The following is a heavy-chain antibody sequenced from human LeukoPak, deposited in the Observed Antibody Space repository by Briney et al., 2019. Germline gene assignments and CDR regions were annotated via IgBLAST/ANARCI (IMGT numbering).Heavy chain of an antibody. V-gene: IGHV3-11*04. D-gene: IGHD6-13*01. J-gene: IGHJ6*03. CDR1: GFTFSDYY. Sequence: GGSLRLSCAASGFTFSDYYMSWIRQAPGKGLEWVSYISSSGSTIYYADSVKGRFTISRDNSKNTLYLQMNSLRAEDTAVYYCASFYSSSNYYMDVWGKGTTVTISS. CDR2: ISSSGSTI. CDR3: ASFYSSSNYYMDV.